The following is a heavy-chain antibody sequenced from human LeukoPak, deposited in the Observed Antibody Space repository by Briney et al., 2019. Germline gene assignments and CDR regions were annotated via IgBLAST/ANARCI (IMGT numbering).Heavy chain of an antibody. CDR2: INHSGST. CDR1: GGSFSGYY. CDR3: ASLPYSSSWYYFDY. Sequence: SETLSLTCAVYGGSFSGYYWSWIRQPPGKGLEWIGEINHSGSTNYNPSLKSRVTISVDTSKNQFSLKLSSVTAADTAVYYRASLPYSSSWYYFDYWGQGTLVTVSS. J-gene: IGHJ4*02. V-gene: IGHV4-34*01. D-gene: IGHD6-13*01.